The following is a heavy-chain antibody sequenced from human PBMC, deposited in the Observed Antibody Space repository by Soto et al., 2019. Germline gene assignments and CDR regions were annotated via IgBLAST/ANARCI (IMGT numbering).Heavy chain of an antibody. CDR3: ARDGLSGRYYISTSCQGWFDP. Sequence: ASVKVSCKASGYTFTSYYMHWVRQAPGQGLEWMGIINPSGGSTSYAQKFQGRVTMTRDTSTSTVYMELSSLRSEDTAVYYCARDGLSGRYYISTSCQGWFDPWSQGTLVTVSS. CDR2: INPSGGST. J-gene: IGHJ5*02. V-gene: IGHV1-46*01. CDR1: GYTFTSYY. D-gene: IGHD2-2*01.